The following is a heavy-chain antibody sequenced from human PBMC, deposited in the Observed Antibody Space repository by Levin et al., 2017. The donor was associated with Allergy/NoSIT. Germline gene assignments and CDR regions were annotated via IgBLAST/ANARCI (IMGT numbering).Heavy chain of an antibody. V-gene: IGHV3-23*01. CDR1: GFNFSSYA. CDR3: ALGHIVVVTAIPIDY. D-gene: IGHD2-21*02. Sequence: PTGGSLRLSCAASGFNFSSYAMSLVRQAPGKGLEWVSAISGSGGSTYYADSVKGRFTISRDNSKNTLYLQMNSLRAEDTAVYYCALGHIVVVTAIPIDYWGQGILVTVSS. CDR2: ISGSGGST. J-gene: IGHJ4*02.